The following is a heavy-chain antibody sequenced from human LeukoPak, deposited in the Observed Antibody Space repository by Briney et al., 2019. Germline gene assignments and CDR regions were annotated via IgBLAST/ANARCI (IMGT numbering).Heavy chain of an antibody. Sequence: PGGSLRLSCAASGFTFSSAWMTWVRQAPGKGLEWVGRIKSKTDGGTAEHAAPVKGRFTISRDDSQNTLYMQTNSLRPEDTAVYYCTTAPDSMDCWGQGTLVTVSS. CDR2: IKSKTDGGTA. CDR3: TTAPDSMDC. J-gene: IGHJ4*02. CDR1: GFTFSSAW. D-gene: IGHD3-3*01. V-gene: IGHV3-15*01.